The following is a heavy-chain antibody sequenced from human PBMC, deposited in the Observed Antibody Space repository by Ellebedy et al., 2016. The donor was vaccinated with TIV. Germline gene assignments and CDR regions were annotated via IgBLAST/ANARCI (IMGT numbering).Heavy chain of an antibody. CDR3: ARGQGWIDY. CDR2: IKHDGSET. J-gene: IGHJ4*02. V-gene: IGHV3-7*04. Sequence: GESLKISXAASGFTFSSYWVTWVRQAPGKGLEWVANIKHDGSETYYVDSVKGRFIISRDNTKKSLYLQMNSLRAEDTAVYYCARGQGWIDYWGQGTLVTVSS. D-gene: IGHD6-19*01. CDR1: GFTFSSYW.